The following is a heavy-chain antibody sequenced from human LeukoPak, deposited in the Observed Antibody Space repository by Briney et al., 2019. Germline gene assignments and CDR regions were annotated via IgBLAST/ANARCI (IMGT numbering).Heavy chain of an antibody. V-gene: IGHV4-34*01. D-gene: IGHD2/OR15-2a*01. J-gene: IGHJ4*02. CDR2: INHIGGT. CDR3: ARGIGKTHFHDN. CDR1: GRTFNVYY. Sequence: SETLSLTCAVHGRTFNVYYWTWLRQSPGKALEWIGEINHIGGTNYSPSLKSRVTMSVDASKKQFSLNLTSVTAADTAVYFRARGIGKTHFHDNWGQGSLVTVSS.